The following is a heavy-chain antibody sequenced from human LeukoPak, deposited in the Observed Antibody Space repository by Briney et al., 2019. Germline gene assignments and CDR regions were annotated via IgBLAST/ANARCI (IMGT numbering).Heavy chain of an antibody. Sequence: PGGSLRLSCAASGFTFSSYSMNWVRQAPGKGLEWVSYISSSSSTIYYADSVKGRFTISRDNSKNTLYLQMNSLRAEDTAVYYCARSNGWYLDYWGQGTLVTVSS. J-gene: IGHJ4*02. CDR1: GFTFSSYS. D-gene: IGHD6-19*01. V-gene: IGHV3-48*01. CDR3: ARSNGWYLDY. CDR2: ISSSSSTI.